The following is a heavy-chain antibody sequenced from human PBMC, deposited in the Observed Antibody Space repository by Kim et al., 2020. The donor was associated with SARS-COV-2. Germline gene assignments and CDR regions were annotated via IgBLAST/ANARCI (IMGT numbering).Heavy chain of an antibody. J-gene: IGHJ5*02. Sequence: SETLSLTCTVSGGSISSGGYYWSWIRQHPGKGLEWIGYIYYSGSTYYNPSLKSRVTISVDTSKNLFSLKLSSVTVADTALYYCARRYSSGSFWFDSWGQG. CDR3: ARRYSSGSFWFDS. CDR2: IYYSGST. V-gene: IGHV4-31*03. CDR1: GGSISSGGYY. D-gene: IGHD3-10*01.